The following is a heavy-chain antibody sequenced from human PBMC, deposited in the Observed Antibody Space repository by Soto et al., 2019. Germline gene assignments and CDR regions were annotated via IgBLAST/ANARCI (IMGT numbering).Heavy chain of an antibody. V-gene: IGHV4-38-2*02. Sequence: SETLSLTCAVSGYSISSGYYWGWIRQPPGKGLEWLGSIYHSGSTYYNPSLKRRVTISVDTSKNQFSLKLSSVTAADTAVYYGARDRYYYDSSGYWFDYWGKGSLVTVSS. J-gene: IGHJ4*02. CDR2: IYHSGST. CDR3: ARDRYYYDSSGYWFDY. D-gene: IGHD3-22*01. CDR1: GYSISSGYY.